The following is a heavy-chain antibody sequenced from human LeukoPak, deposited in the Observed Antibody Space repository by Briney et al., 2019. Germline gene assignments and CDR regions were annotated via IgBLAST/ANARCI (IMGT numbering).Heavy chain of an antibody. CDR3: ARPRTYYDSWSGYPPFDY. CDR2: IIPMSSTT. V-gene: IGHV1-69*13. D-gene: IGHD3-3*01. J-gene: IGHJ4*02. CDR1: GYTFTSYG. Sequence: SVKVSCKASGYTFTSYGISWVRQAPGQGLEWMGGIIPMSSTTKYAQNFQGRVTITADESTSTAFMELSSLRPEDTAVYYCARPRTYYDSWSGYPPFDYWGQGTLVTVSS.